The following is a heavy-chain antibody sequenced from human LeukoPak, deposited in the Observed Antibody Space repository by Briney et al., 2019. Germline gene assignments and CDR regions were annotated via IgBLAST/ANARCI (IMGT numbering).Heavy chain of an antibody. CDR1: GFMFTDSW. Sequence: GGSLRLSCAASGFMFTDSWMAWVRQAPGKGLEWLANINEDGSDKNYVVALKGRFTISRDNAEKSLYLQMNSLRAEDTAIYYCARDAAYGYVRFDYWGQGTQVTVSS. CDR2: INEDGSDK. CDR3: ARDAAYGYVRFDY. J-gene: IGHJ4*02. V-gene: IGHV3-7*01. D-gene: IGHD4-17*01.